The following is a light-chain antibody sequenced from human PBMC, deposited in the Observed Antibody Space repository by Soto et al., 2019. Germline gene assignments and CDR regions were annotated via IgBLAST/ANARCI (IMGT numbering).Light chain of an antibody. J-gene: IGKJ1*01. CDR2: AAS. Sequence: DIQMTQSPSSLSASVGDGVTITCRASQNISTYLSWYQQKPGKAPKLLIYAASSLQSGVPSRFSGSGSGTDFTLTISSLQAEDIATYYCQQSYSTPRTFGQGTKVEIK. V-gene: IGKV1-39*01. CDR3: QQSYSTPRT. CDR1: QNISTY.